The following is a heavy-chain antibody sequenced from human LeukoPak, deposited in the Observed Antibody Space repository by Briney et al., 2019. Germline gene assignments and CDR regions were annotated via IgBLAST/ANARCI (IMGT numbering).Heavy chain of an antibody. J-gene: IGHJ4*02. Sequence: GEPLKISCKGSGYSFTSYWISWVRQMPGKGLEWMGRIDPSDSYTNYSPSFQGHVTISADKSISTAYLQWSSLKASDTAMYYCARHTDYYDSSGYYYFFDYWGQGTLVTVSS. CDR1: GYSFTSYW. CDR2: IDPSDSYT. CDR3: ARHTDYYDSSGYYYFFDY. V-gene: IGHV5-10-1*01. D-gene: IGHD3-22*01.